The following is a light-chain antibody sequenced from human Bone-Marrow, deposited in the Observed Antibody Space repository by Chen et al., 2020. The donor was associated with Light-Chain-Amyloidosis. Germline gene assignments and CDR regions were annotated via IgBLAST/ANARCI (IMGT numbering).Light chain of an antibody. CDR2: RNN. Sequence: QSVLTQPHSASVTPVQRVTRSCSGTSSNIGSNYIYWYQQFPGPAPKLLIYRNNQRPSGVTDRFSGSKSGTSASLAISGLRPEDEADYYCSAWDDSLSAVVFGGGTKLTVL. CDR1: SSNIGSNY. CDR3: SAWDDSLSAVV. V-gene: IGLV1-47*01. J-gene: IGLJ2*01.